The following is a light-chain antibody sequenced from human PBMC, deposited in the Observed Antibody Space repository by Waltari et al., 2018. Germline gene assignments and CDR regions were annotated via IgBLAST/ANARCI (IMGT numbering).Light chain of an antibody. Sequence: QSALTQPASVSGSPGQSITISCTGTSSDVGGYNYVPWYQQHQGKAPRLLIYHVSKQPSWVSNRFSGSESGKAASLTISGLQAEDEADYYCSSYTSSSPCVFGTGTKVTVL. CDR3: SSYTSSSPCV. CDR1: SSDVGGYNY. J-gene: IGLJ1*01. V-gene: IGLV2-14*03. CDR2: HVS.